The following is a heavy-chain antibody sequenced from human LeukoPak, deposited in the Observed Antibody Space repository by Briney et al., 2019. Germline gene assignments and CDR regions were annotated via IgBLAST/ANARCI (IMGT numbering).Heavy chain of an antibody. Sequence: SQTLSLTCAISGDSVSSKSAAWNWIRQSPSRGLEWLGRTYYRSKWGADYAVSVKSRIIINTDTSKNQFSLKLSSVTAADTAVYYCASRGRGYCSSTSCFLPWGQGTLVTVSS. CDR2: TYYRSKWGA. CDR3: ASRGRGYCSSTSCFLP. D-gene: IGHD2-2*01. V-gene: IGHV6-1*01. J-gene: IGHJ5*02. CDR1: GDSVSSKSAA.